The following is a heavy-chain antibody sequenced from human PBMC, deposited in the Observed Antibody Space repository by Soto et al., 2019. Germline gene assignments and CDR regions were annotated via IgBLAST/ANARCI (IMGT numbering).Heavy chain of an antibody. J-gene: IGHJ6*02. D-gene: IGHD3-22*01. Sequence: GGSLRLSCAASGFIFADFAMHWVRQAPGKGLEWVSSITWNSASVAYANSVKGRFTISRDNAKNSLDLQMNNLRPEDAALYYWTKEGYGMGYDYYGMDVWGQGTTVTVSS. V-gene: IGHV3-9*01. CDR1: GFIFADFA. CDR2: ITWNSASV. CDR3: TKEGYGMGYDYYGMDV.